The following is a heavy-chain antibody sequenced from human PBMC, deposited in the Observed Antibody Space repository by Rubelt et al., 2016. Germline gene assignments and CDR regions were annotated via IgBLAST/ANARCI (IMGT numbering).Heavy chain of an antibody. CDR3: ASDIVAATYVFDY. D-gene: IGHD1-26*01. Sequence: EVLLVESGGGLVQPGGSLRLSCAASGFSFSDYNMKWVRQAPGKGLAWISYISSGSSAIFYADSVKGRFPVSRDNANNSLYLQMNSLRAEDTAMYYCASDIVAATYVFDYWGQGTLVTVPS. CDR1: GFSFSDYN. CDR2: ISSGSSAI. V-gene: IGHV3-48*04. J-gene: IGHJ4*02.